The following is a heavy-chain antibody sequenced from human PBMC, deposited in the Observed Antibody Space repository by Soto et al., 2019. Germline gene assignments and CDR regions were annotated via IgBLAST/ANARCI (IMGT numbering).Heavy chain of an antibody. J-gene: IGHJ6*02. Sequence: SETLSLTCTVSGGSISSGGYSWNWIRQPPGKGLEWIGYIYQSGSAYYNPSIKSRVTILVDRSKNQFYLKLSSVTSADTAVYYCAYGLYYYVSSGYGRDYYYYGMDVRGQWTTVTVSS. D-gene: IGHD3-22*01. CDR1: GGSISSGGYS. V-gene: IGHV4-30-2*01. CDR2: IYQSGSA. CDR3: AYGLYYYVSSGYGRDYYYYGMDV.